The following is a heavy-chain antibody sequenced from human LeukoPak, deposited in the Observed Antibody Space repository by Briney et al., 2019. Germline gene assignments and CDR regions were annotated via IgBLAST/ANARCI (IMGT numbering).Heavy chain of an antibody. J-gene: IGHJ4*02. D-gene: IGHD3-22*01. Sequence: GASVKVSCKASGYTFTGYYMHWVRQAPGQGLEWMGWINPNSGGTNYAQKFQGWVTMTRDTSISTAYMELSRLRSDDTAVYYCARGKGYYYDSSGYYNFDYWGQGTLVTVSS. V-gene: IGHV1-2*04. CDR3: ARGKGYYYDSSGYYNFDY. CDR2: INPNSGGT. CDR1: GYTFTGYY.